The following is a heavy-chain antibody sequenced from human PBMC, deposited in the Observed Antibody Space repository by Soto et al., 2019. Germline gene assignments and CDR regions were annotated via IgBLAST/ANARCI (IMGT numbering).Heavy chain of an antibody. V-gene: IGHV3-74*01. D-gene: IGHD4-17*01. CDR1: GFTFSSYW. CDR2: VNTDESRT. CDR3: AKGGGYGDYEGDY. J-gene: IGHJ4*02. Sequence: GSLRLSCGASGFTFSSYWMHWVRQAPGKGLVWVSRVNTDESRTSYVDSVKGRFTISRDNSKNTLYLQMNSLRAEDTAVYYCAKGGGYGDYEGDYWGQGTLVTVSS.